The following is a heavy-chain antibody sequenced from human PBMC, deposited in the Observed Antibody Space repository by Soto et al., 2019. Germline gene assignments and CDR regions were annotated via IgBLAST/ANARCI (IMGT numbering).Heavy chain of an antibody. D-gene: IGHD5-12*01. Sequence: PGGSLRLSCVASGFNFDDYAMHWVRQAPGKGLEWVSGISWNSGSIGYADSVKGRFTISRDNAKNSLYLQMNSLRAEDTALYYCASATTSFDYWGQGTLVTVSS. J-gene: IGHJ4*02. V-gene: IGHV3-9*01. CDR1: GFNFDDYA. CDR2: ISWNSGSI. CDR3: ASATTSFDY.